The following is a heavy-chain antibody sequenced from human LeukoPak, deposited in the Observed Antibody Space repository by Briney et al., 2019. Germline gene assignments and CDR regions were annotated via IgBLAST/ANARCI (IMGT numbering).Heavy chain of an antibody. D-gene: IGHD5-18*01. CDR2: IKDDGNQK. V-gene: IGHV3-7*01. Sequence: PGGSLRLSCEVSGFTFSRQWMTWVRQAPGKGLEWVASIKDDGNQKIYVDSVNGRFTISRDNVKNSLSLQMNSLRGEDSAVYYCARDGYLAGLDYWGQGTLVTVSS. CDR3: ARDGYLAGLDY. CDR1: GFTFSRQW. J-gene: IGHJ4*02.